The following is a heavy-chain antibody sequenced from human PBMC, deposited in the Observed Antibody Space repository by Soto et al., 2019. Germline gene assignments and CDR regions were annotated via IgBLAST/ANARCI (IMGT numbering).Heavy chain of an antibody. V-gene: IGHV3-23*01. J-gene: IGHJ6*03. CDR3: AKPPPPDWNYESHYYYYYMDV. CDR1: GFTFSSYA. CDR2: ISGSGGST. Sequence: GGSLRLSCAASGFTFSSYAMSWVRQAPGKGLEWVSAISGSGGSTYYADSVKGRFTISRDNSKNTLYLQMNSLRAEDTAVYYCAKPPPPDWNYESHYYYYYMDVWGKGTTVTVSS. D-gene: IGHD1-7*01.